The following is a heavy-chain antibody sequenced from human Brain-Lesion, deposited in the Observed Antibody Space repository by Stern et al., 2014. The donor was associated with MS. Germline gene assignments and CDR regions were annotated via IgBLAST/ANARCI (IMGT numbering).Heavy chain of an antibody. Sequence: QLQLQESGSGLVKPSPTLSLTCSVSGYSITSAAFPWTWLRQAPGQGLEWIGYMYYRGSPLSNPALRRRGNISVEPSKHQSSPTLNPVTAADTAVYYCARGRSRVHPPLDPWGQGTLVTVSS. D-gene: IGHD2-2*01. V-gene: IGHV4-30-2*01. CDR2: MYYRGSP. CDR1: GYSITSAAFP. CDR3: ARGRSRVHPPLDP. J-gene: IGHJ5*02.